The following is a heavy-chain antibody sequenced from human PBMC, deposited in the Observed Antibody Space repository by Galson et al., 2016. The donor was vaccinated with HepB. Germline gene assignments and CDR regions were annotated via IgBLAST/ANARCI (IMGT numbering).Heavy chain of an antibody. D-gene: IGHD2-2*01. CDR1: GFTFSNYA. J-gene: IGHJ6*02. V-gene: IGHV3-23*01. CDR2: ISSSGANT. Sequence: LRLSCAASGFTFSNYAMSWVRQAPGKGLEWVSSISSSGANTKYADSVKGRFTISRDNSRSTLYRQMHSLRTEETAVYYCAKDSIVQLPIHRHYYYYGIDVWGQATTVTVSS. CDR3: AKDSIVQLPIHRHYYYYGIDV.